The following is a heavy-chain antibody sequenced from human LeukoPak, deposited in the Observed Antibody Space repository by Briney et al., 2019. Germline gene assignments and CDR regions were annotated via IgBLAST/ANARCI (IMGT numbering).Heavy chain of an antibody. V-gene: IGHV1-8*01. CDR1: GYIFTSYD. CDR3: ARPYASGSFDY. J-gene: IGHJ4*02. CDR2: MNPNSGNT. D-gene: IGHD1-26*01. Sequence: APVKVSCKASGYIFTSYDINWVRQATGQGPEWMGWMNPNSGNTGYAQKFQGRVTMTANTSISTAYMKLSSLRSEDTAVYYCARPYASGSFDYWGQGTLVTVSS.